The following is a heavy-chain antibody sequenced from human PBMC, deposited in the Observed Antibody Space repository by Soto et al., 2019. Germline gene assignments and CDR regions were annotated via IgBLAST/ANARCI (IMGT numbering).Heavy chain of an antibody. CDR3: ERNATVSPDQWEFGVGNWVDP. J-gene: IGHJ5*02. CDR1: GGSVIGYY. D-gene: IGHD3-3*01. Sequence: PLATLSLTCAFYGGSVIGYYWSWIRQPPGQGLEWIGEINHSGSTNYNPSLKSRVTISVDTSKNQFSLKLSSVTAADTAVYYWERNATVSPDQWEFGVGNWVDPCCQG. V-gene: IGHV4-34*01. CDR2: INHSGST.